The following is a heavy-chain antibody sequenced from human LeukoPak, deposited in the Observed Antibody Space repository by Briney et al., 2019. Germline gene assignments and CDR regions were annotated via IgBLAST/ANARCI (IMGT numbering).Heavy chain of an antibody. D-gene: IGHD6-19*01. J-gene: IGHJ5*02. CDR3: AKRGDYSSDSGTCIDA. CDR1: GFTFSSYA. Sequence: GGSLRLSCAASGFTFSSYAMTWVRQAPGKGLEWVSTVLAGGSTTFYADSVKGRFTISRDNSRNTVHLQMNSLRVEDTALYYCAKRGDYSSDSGTCIDAWGQGVLVTVSS. V-gene: IGHV3-23*01. CDR2: VLAGGSTT.